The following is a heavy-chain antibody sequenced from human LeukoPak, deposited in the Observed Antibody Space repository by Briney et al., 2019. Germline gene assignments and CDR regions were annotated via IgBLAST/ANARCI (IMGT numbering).Heavy chain of an antibody. J-gene: IGHJ4*02. CDR2: ISSGSTNI. Sequence: GGSLRLSCAVSGFTFSNSGLHWVRQAPGKGLEWVSYISSGSTNIYSADSVKGRFTISRDNAKNSLYLQMNSLRDEDTAIYFCARDSATAFDYWGQGTLVTVSS. D-gene: IGHD5-12*01. CDR3: ARDSATAFDY. V-gene: IGHV3-48*02. CDR1: GFTFSNSG.